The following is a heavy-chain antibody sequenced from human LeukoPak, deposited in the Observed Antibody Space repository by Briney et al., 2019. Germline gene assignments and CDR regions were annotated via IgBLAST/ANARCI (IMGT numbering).Heavy chain of an antibody. CDR1: GYTFTSYG. CDR3: ARTGSYCSSTSCHDY. CDR2: ISAYNGNT. J-gene: IGHJ4*02. D-gene: IGHD2-2*01. V-gene: IGHV1-18*01. Sequence: GASVKVSCTASGYTFTSYGIIWVRQAPGQGLEWMGWISAYNGNTNYAQKVQGRVTMTTDTSTSTAYMELRSLRSDDTAVYYCARTGSYCSSTSCHDYWGQGTLVTVSS.